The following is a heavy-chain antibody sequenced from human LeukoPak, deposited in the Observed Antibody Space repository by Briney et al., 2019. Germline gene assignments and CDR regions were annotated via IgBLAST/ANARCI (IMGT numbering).Heavy chain of an antibody. J-gene: IGHJ5*02. CDR3: ARVDYGDPLDWFDP. D-gene: IGHD4-17*01. CDR1: GGSFSGYY. Sequence: SETLSLTCAVYGGSFSGYYWSWIRQPPGKGLEWIGEINHSGSTNYNPSLKSRVTISVDTSKNQFSLKLSSVTAAGTAVYYCARVDYGDPLDWFDPWGQGTLVTVSS. V-gene: IGHV4-34*01. CDR2: INHSGST.